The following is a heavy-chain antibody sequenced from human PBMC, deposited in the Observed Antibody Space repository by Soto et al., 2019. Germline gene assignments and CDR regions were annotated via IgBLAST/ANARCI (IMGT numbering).Heavy chain of an antibody. J-gene: IGHJ5*02. V-gene: IGHV6-1*01. CDR1: GYSVSSNSAS. Sequence: SHTLSLTCAISGYSVSSNSASWNLIRQSPSRGLEWLGRTYYRSKWYNDYAVSVKSRITINPDTSKNQFSLQLNSVAPEDTAVYYCVREVAPRGFDPWGQGTLVTVSS. D-gene: IGHD2-21*01. CDR3: VREVAPRGFDP. CDR2: TYYRSKWYN.